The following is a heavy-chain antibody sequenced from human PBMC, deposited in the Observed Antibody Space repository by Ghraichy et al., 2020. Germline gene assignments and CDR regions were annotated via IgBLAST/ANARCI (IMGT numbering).Heavy chain of an antibody. D-gene: IGHD3-3*01. CDR2: IYYGGSA. J-gene: IGHJ6*02. V-gene: IGHV4-59*04. CDR1: GGSISSYY. Sequence: SETPSLTCTVSGGSISSYYWSWIRQPPGKGLEWIGYIYYGGSAHHNPSLKSRVTISVDGSRNRFSLDVTSVTAADAAVYYCAVLASHGVDVWGQGTTVAVSS. CDR3: AVLASHGVDV.